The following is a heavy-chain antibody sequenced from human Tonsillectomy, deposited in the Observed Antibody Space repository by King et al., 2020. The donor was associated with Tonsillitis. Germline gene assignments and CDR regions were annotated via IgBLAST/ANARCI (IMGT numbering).Heavy chain of an antibody. D-gene: IGHD3-16*01. CDR3: ANTDLGY. CDR2: IYSGESST. V-gene: IGHV3-23*03. CDR1: GFTFSNYA. J-gene: IGHJ4*02. Sequence: VQLVESGGGLVQPGGSLRLSCTASGFTFSNYAMSWVRQAPGKGLEWVSMIYSGESSTYYADSVKGRFTISRDNSKNTLFLQMSSLRAEDTAVYYCANTDLGYWGQGNLITVSS.